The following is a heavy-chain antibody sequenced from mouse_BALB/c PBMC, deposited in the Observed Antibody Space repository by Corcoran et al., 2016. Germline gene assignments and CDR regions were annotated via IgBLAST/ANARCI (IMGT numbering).Heavy chain of an antibody. CDR2: INTYTGEP. J-gene: IGHJ4*01. V-gene: IGHV9-3-1*01. CDR1: GYTFTNNG. Sequence: QIQLVQSGPELKKPGETVKISCKASGYTFTNNGTNWVKQAPGKGLKWMGWINTYTGEPTYADDFKGRFAFSLETSASTAYLQINNLKSEDTATYFCAREPYAMDYWGQGTSVTVSS. CDR3: AREPYAMDY.